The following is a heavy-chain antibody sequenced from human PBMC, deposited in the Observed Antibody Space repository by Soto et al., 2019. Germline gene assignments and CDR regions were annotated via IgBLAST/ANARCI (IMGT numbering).Heavy chain of an antibody. J-gene: IGHJ3*02. V-gene: IGHV3-33*01. CDR1: GFTFSTYG. D-gene: IGHD2-2*01. CDR3: AXLYCSAASCYSVGAFDI. Sequence: PGGSLRLSCAASGFTFSTYGMHWVRQAPGKGLEWVALIWFDGSDKYYTESVKGRFTISRDNSRSTVDLQMNSLRAEDTAVYYCAXLYCSAASCYSVGAFDIRGQGTMVTVSS. CDR2: IWFDGSDK.